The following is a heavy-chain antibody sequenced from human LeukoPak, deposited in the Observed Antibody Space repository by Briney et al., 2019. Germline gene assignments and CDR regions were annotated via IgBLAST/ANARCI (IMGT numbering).Heavy chain of an antibody. Sequence: GGSLRLSCAASGLIVSRSYMSWVRQAPGKGLEWVSVIYSGGSTYYADSVKGRFTISRDNSKNTLFLQMNSLRADDTAVSYCGRGSYYHVEYWGQGTLVTVSS. CDR2: IYSGGST. CDR1: GLIVSRSY. CDR3: GRGSYYHVEY. V-gene: IGHV3-53*01. D-gene: IGHD1-26*01. J-gene: IGHJ4*02.